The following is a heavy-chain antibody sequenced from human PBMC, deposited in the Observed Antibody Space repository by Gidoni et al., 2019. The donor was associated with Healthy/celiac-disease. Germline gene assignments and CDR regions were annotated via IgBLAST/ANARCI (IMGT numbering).Heavy chain of an antibody. D-gene: IGHD7-27*01. CDR1: GGSISSYY. CDR3: ARQGLGWFDP. V-gene: IGHV4-59*01. J-gene: IGHJ5*02. CDR2: IYYSGST. Sequence: QVQLQESGPGLVKPSETLSLTCTVSGGSISSYYWSWIRQPPGKGLEGLGYIYYSGSTNYNPSLKSRVTISVDTSKNQFSLKLSSVTAADTAVYYCARQGLGWFDPWGQGTLVTVSS.